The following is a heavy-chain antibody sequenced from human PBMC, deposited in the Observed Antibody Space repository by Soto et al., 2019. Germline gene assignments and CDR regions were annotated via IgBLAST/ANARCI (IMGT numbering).Heavy chain of an antibody. CDR1: GYTFTGYY. J-gene: IGHJ6*02. Sequence: ASVKVSCKASGYTFTGYYMHWVRQAPGQGLEWMGWINPNSGGTNYAQKFQGWVTMTRDTSISTAYMELSRLRSDDTAVYYCARGGYQLLFGYYSYGMDVWGQGTTVTVSS. CDR2: INPNSGGT. CDR3: ARGGYQLLFGYYSYGMDV. D-gene: IGHD2-2*01. V-gene: IGHV1-2*04.